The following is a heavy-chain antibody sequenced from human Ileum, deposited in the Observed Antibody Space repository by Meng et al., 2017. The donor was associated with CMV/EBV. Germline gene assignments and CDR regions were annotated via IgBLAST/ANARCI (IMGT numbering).Heavy chain of an antibody. V-gene: IGHV1-18*01. CDR3: ARELNYCGGDCYSPAFDI. D-gene: IGHD2-21*01. CDR2: ISAYNGNT. J-gene: IGHJ3*02. CDR1: GYTFTSDG. Sequence: ASVKVSCKASGYTFTSDGISWVRQAPGQGLEWMGWISAYNGNTNYAQKLQGRVTMTTDTSTSTAYMELRSLRSDDTAVYYCARELNYCGGDCYSPAFDIWGQGTMVTVS.